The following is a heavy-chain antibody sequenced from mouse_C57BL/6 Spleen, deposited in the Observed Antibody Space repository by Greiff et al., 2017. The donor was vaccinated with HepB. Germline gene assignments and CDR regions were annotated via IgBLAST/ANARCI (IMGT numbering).Heavy chain of an antibody. Sequence: VKLQESGAELARPGASVKMSYKASGYTFTSYTMHWVKQRPGQGLEWIGYINPSSGYTKYNQKFKDKATLTADKSSSTAYMQLSSLTSEDSAVYYCARPYDYDSWFAYWGQGTLVTVSA. V-gene: IGHV1-4*01. CDR3: ARPYDYDSWFAY. D-gene: IGHD2-4*01. CDR1: GYTFTSYT. J-gene: IGHJ3*01. CDR2: INPSSGYT.